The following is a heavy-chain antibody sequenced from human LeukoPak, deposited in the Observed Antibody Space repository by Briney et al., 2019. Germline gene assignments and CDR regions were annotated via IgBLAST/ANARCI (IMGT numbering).Heavy chain of an antibody. D-gene: IGHD6-13*01. J-gene: IGHJ4*02. V-gene: IGHV3-7*01. CDR3: ARVSSSWYAADY. Sequence: GGSLRLSCAASGFTFSSYWMSWVRQAPGKGLEWVANIKQGGSEKYYVDSVKGRFTISRDNAKNSLYLEMNSLRAEDTAVYYCARVSSSWYAADYWGQGTLVTVSS. CDR1: GFTFSSYW. CDR2: IKQGGSEK.